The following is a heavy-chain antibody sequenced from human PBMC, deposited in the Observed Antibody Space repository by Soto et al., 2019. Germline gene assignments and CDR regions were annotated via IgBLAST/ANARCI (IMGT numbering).Heavy chain of an antibody. Sequence: SETLSLTCAVYGGSFSGYYWSWIRQPPGKGLEWIGEINHSGSTNYNPSLKSRVTISVETSKNQFSLKLSSVTAADTAVYYCARGRRITMVRGVIFDSWGQGTLVTVSS. CDR1: GGSFSGYY. J-gene: IGHJ4*02. D-gene: IGHD3-10*01. V-gene: IGHV4-34*01. CDR3: ARGRRITMVRGVIFDS. CDR2: INHSGST.